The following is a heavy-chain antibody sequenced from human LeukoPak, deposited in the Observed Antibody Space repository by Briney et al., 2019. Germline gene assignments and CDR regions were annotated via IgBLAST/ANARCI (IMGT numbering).Heavy chain of an antibody. CDR3: AKDHTLWAGAYYFDY. D-gene: IGHD3/OR15-3a*01. J-gene: IGHJ4*02. CDR1: GLTFSTYA. V-gene: IGHV3-23*01. Sequence: GGSLRLSCAASGLTFSTYAMSRVRQAPGKGLEWVSAISNSGGRTYYADSVKGRFAISRDNPKNTLYLQMNSLRAEDTATYYCAKDHTLWAGAYYFDYWGQGVLVTVSS. CDR2: ISNSGGRT.